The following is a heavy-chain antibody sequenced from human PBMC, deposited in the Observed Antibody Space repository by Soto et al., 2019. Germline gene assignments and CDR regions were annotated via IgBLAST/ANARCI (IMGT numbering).Heavy chain of an antibody. CDR3: ARHSAAAAFDY. V-gene: IGHV4-39*01. CDR2: IYYSGST. CDR1: GGSISSSSYY. Sequence: QLQLQESGPGLVKPSETLSLTCTVSGGSISSSSYYWGWTRQPPGKGLEGIGSIYYSGSTYYNPSLKSRVTISVYTSKNQFSLKLSSVTAAETAVYYCARHSAAAAFDYWGQGTLVTVSS. D-gene: IGHD6-13*01. J-gene: IGHJ4*02.